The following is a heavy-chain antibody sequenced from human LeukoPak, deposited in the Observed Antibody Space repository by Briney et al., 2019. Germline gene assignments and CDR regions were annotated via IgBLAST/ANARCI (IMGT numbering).Heavy chain of an antibody. Sequence: GGSLRLSCAASGFTVSSNYMSWVRQAPGKGLEWVSVIYSGGSTYYADSVKGRFTISRDNSKNTLYLQMNSLRAEDTAVYYCAKDQCSSTSCYTFAEYFQHWGQGTLVTVSS. V-gene: IGHV3-53*05. CDR3: AKDQCSSTSCYTFAEYFQH. CDR1: GFTVSSNY. CDR2: IYSGGST. D-gene: IGHD2-2*02. J-gene: IGHJ1*01.